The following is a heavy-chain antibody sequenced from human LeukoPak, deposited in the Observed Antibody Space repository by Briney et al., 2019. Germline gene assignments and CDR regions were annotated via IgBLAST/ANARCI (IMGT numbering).Heavy chain of an antibody. CDR2: IIPIFGTA. V-gene: IGHV1-69*13. J-gene: IGHJ4*02. CDR3: ARVKSETITTPIQPFDY. CDR1: GYTFTSYD. D-gene: IGHD4-11*01. Sequence: SVKVSCKASGYTFTSYDISWVRQAPGQGLEWMGGIIPIFGTANYAQKFQGRVTITADESTNTAYMELSSLRSEDTAVYYCARVKSETITTPIQPFDYWGQGTLVTVSS.